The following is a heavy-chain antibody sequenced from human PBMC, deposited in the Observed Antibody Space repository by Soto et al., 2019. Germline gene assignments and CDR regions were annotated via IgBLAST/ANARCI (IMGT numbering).Heavy chain of an antibody. V-gene: IGHV4-59*01. J-gene: IGHJ4*02. Sequence: SETLSLTCTVSGASISSSYWSWIRRPPGKGLEWIGYIYYSGSTNYNPSLKSRVTISVDTSKNQFSLKLSSVTAADTAVYYCERARFQHFDYWGQGTLVTISS. CDR3: ERARFQHFDY. CDR2: IYYSGST. D-gene: IGHD2-21*01. CDR1: GASISSSY.